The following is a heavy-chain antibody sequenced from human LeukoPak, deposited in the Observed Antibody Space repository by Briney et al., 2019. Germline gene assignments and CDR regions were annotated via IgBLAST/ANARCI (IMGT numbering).Heavy chain of an antibody. CDR3: ARVGVAVAGTVGYFDY. CDR1: GFTVSSNY. CDR2: IYSGGST. J-gene: IGHJ4*02. Sequence: GGSLRLSCAASGFTVSSNYVSWVRQAPGKGLECVLVIYSGGSTYYADSVKGRFTISRDNSKNTLYLQMNSLRAEDTAVYYCARVGVAVAGTVGYFDYWGQGTPVTVSS. V-gene: IGHV3-66*01. D-gene: IGHD6-19*01.